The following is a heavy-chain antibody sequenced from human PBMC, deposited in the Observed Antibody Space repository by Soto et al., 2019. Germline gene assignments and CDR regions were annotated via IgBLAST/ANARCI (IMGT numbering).Heavy chain of an antibody. CDR2: INHSGST. J-gene: IGHJ4*02. V-gene: IGHV4-34*01. D-gene: IGHD3-3*01. CDR3: ARATTLRFLEWLSPYYFDY. Sequence: PSETLSLTCAVYGGSFSGCYWSWIRQPPGKGLEWIGEINHSGSTNYNPSLKSRVTISVDTSKNQFSLKLSSVTAADTAVYYCARATTLRFLEWLSPYYFDYWGQGTLVTVSS. CDR1: GGSFSGCY.